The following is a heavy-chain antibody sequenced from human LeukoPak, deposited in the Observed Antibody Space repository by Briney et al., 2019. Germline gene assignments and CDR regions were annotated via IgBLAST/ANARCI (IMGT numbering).Heavy chain of an antibody. D-gene: IGHD3-10*01. CDR2: IKQDGSDQ. CDR3: ARRLDRSGLSGY. CDR1: GFTFSSYW. V-gene: IGHV3-7*01. J-gene: IGHJ4*02. Sequence: PGGSLRLSCAASGFTFSSYWMSWLRQAPGKGLEWVANIKQDGSDQYYVDSVKGRFTISRDNAKNSLYLQMNSLRAEDTAIYYCARRLDRSGLSGYWGQGTLVTVSS.